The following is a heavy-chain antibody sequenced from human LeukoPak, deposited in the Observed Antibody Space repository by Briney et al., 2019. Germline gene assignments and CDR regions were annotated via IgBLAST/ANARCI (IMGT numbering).Heavy chain of an antibody. CDR1: GGTFSSYA. CDR3: ATGGATTHFQH. V-gene: IGHV1-69*05. Sequence: ASVKVSCKASGGTFSSYATSWVRQAPGQGLEWMGGIIPIFGTANYAQKFQGRVTITTDESTSTAYMELSSLRSEDTAVYYCATGGATTHFQHWGQGTLVTVSS. J-gene: IGHJ1*01. D-gene: IGHD1-26*01. CDR2: IIPIFGTA.